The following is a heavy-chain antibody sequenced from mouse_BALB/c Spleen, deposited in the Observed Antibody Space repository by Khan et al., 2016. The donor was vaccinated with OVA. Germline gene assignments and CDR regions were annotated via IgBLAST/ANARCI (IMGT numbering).Heavy chain of an antibody. V-gene: IGHV1S34*01. CDR1: GYSFNGYY. CDR3: ARDGYYYALDY. CDR2: ISCYNGAA. Sequence: LVKAGASVKISCKASGYSFNGYYIHCVKQSHGKSLEWIGYISCYNGAASYSQKFKGKATFTAHTSSTTAYMQLNSLTSEDSAVYYCARDGYYYALDYWGQGTSVTVSS. D-gene: IGHD2-3*01. J-gene: IGHJ4*01.